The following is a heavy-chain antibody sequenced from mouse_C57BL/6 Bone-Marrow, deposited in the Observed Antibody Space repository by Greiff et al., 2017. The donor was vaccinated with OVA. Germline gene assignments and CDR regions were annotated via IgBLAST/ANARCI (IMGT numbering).Heavy chain of an antibody. V-gene: IGHV5-6*01. D-gene: IGHD1-1*01. Sequence: VQLKESGGDLAKPGGSLKLSCAASGFTFSSYGMSWVRQTPDKRLEWVATISSGGSYTYYPDSVKGRFTISRDNAKNTLYLQMSSLKSEDTAMYYCARGGITTSYWGQGTLVTVSA. J-gene: IGHJ3*01. CDR2: ISSGGSYT. CDR1: GFTFSSYG. CDR3: ARGGITTSY.